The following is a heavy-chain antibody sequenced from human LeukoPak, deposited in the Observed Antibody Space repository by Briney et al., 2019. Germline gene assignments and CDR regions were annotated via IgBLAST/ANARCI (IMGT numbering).Heavy chain of an antibody. J-gene: IGHJ4*02. D-gene: IGHD6-19*01. CDR1: GFSLSTSGVG. V-gene: IGHV2-5*01. CDR3: AHTIEEQWLVAFDY. Sequence: SGPTLVNPTQTLTLTCTFSGFSLSTSGVGVGWIRQPPGKALEWLALIYWNDDKRQRSSLKSRLTITKDTSKNQVVLTMTNMDPVVTATYYCAHTIEEQWLVAFDYWGQGTLVTVSS. CDR2: IYWNDDK.